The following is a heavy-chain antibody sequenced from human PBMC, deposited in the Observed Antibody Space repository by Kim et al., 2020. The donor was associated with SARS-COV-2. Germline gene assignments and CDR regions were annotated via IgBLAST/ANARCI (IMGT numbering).Heavy chain of an antibody. D-gene: IGHD3-10*01. Sequence: LKRRVTISVDTSKNQFSLKLSSVTAADTAVYYCAREGLYYYGSGSYPFDYWGQGTLVTVSS. CDR3: AREGLYYYGSGSYPFDY. J-gene: IGHJ4*02. V-gene: IGHV4-39*07.